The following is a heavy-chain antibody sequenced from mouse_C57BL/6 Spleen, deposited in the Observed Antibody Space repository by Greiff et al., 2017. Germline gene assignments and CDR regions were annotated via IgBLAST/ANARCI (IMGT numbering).Heavy chain of an antibody. D-gene: IGHD2-4*01. CDR3: ARGVWDYGWYFDV. J-gene: IGHJ1*03. V-gene: IGHV3-6*01. Sequence: EVHLVESGPGLVKPSQSLSLTCSVTGYSITSGYYWNWIRQFPGNKLEWMGYISYDGSNNYNPSLKNRISITRDTSKNQFFLKLNSVTTEDTATYYCARGVWDYGWYFDVWGTGTTVTVSS. CDR2: ISYDGSN. CDR1: GYSITSGYY.